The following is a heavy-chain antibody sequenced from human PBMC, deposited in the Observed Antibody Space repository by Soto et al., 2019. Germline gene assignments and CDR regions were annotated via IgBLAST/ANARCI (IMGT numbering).Heavy chain of an antibody. CDR2: FFIGGNT. CDR1: GGSISSSTYY. V-gene: IGHV4-39*07. Sequence: PSETLSLTCTVSGGSISSSTYYWGWMRQPPGKGLEWIASFFIGGNTYYNPSLKSRVTILVDRSKNQFSLKLSSVTAADTAVYYCARGEVVALGYWGQGTLVTVSS. D-gene: IGHD2-15*01. J-gene: IGHJ4*02. CDR3: ARGEVVALGY.